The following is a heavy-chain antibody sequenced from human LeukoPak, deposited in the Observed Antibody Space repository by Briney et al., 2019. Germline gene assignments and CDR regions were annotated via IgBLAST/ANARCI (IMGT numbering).Heavy chain of an antibody. D-gene: IGHD5-12*01. J-gene: IGHJ6*03. CDR3: ASELRTVGYYYMDV. Sequence: SVKVSCKASGGTFSSYAISWVRQAPRQGLEWMGGIIPIFGTANYAQKFQGRVTITADESTSTAYMELSSLRSEDTAVYYCASELRTVGYYYMDVWGKGTTVTVSS. CDR2: IIPIFGTA. V-gene: IGHV1-69*01. CDR1: GGTFSSYA.